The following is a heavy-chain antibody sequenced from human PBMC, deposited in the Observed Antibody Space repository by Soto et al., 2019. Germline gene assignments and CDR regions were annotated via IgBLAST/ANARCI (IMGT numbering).Heavy chain of an antibody. CDR2: IYSSGSS. Sequence: SETLSLTCTVSRGGISTYYWTWIRQTAGKGLEWIGRIYSSGSSKYNPALQSRVTMSLDTSNNQFSLRLTSVTAADTAVYYCARGQRFSDWFDTWGQGTLVTVS. J-gene: IGHJ5*02. D-gene: IGHD3-3*01. V-gene: IGHV4-4*07. CDR3: ARGQRFSDWFDT. CDR1: RGGISTYY.